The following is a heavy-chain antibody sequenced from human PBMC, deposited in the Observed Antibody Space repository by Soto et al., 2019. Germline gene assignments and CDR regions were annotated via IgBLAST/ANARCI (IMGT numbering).Heavy chain of an antibody. CDR1: GASITSSTYF. J-gene: IGHJ4*02. CDR2: ICYNGKT. CDR3: AKNLPRTGRFDS. Sequence: PAETLSLSCSLSGASITSSTYFWAWVRERRGKGLEWVGSICYNGKTHYNPSLKSRTTISVDRSRDQFSLQVSSVTAADTAVYYCAKNLPRTGRFDSWGQGTVVTVSS. V-gene: IGHV4-39*01.